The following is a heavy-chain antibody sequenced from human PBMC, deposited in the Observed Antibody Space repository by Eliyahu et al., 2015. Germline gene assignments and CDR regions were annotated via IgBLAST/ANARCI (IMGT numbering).Heavy chain of an antibody. V-gene: IGHV4-34*01. CDR1: XXSFSGYX. D-gene: IGHD3-16*02. CDR2: INHSGST. Sequence: QVQLQQWGAGLLXPXETLSLXCAVYXXSFSGYXWSWIRQPPGKGXEWIGEINHSGSTNYNPSLKSRVTISVDTSKNQFSLKLSSVTAADTAVYYCARERRLRLGELSLGRYFDYWGQGTLVTVSS. J-gene: IGHJ4*02. CDR3: ARERRLRLGELSLGRYFDY.